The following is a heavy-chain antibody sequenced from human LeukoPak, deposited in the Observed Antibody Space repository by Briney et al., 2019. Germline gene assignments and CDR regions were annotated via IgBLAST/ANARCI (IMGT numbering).Heavy chain of an antibody. CDR3: ARDGWGYCSSTSCYMDYGMDV. D-gene: IGHD2-2*02. V-gene: IGHV3-7*01. CDR1: GFTFSSYW. CDR2: IKQDGSEK. Sequence: PGGSLRLSCAASGFTFSSYWMSWVRQAPGKGLEWVDNIKQDGSEKYYVDSVKGRFTISRDNAKNSLYLQMNSLRAEDTAVYYCARDGWGYCSSTSCYMDYGMDVWGQGTTVTVSS. J-gene: IGHJ6*02.